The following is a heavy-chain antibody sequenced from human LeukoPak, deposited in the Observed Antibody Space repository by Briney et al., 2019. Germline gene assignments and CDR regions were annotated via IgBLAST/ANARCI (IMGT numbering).Heavy chain of an antibody. Sequence: SETLSLTCTVSGGSISSGGYYWSWIRQHPGKGLEWIGYIYYSGSTYYNPSLKSRVTISADTSKNQFSLKLSSVTAADTAVYYCARARSAAGNFDYCGQGTLVTVSS. CDR2: IYYSGST. CDR3: ARARSAAGNFDY. CDR1: GGSISSGGYY. J-gene: IGHJ4*02. V-gene: IGHV4-31*03. D-gene: IGHD6-13*01.